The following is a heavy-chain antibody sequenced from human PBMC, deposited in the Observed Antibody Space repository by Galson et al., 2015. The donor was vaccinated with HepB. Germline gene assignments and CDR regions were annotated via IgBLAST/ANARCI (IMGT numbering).Heavy chain of an antibody. CDR1: GYSFTSYW. J-gene: IGHJ5*02. D-gene: IGHD3-22*01. CDR2: IDPSDSYT. Sequence: QSGAEVKKPGESLRISCKGSGYSFTSYWISWVRQMPGKGPEWMGRIDPSDSYTNYSPSLQGHVTISADKSISTAYLQWSSLKASDTAMYYCARATKAGEYYYDSSGYDPWGQGTLVTVSS. CDR3: ARATKAGEYYYDSSGYDP. V-gene: IGHV5-10-1*01.